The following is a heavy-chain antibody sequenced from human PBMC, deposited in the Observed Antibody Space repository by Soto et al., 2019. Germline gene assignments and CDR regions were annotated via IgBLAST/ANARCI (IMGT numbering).Heavy chain of an antibody. CDR1: GVTVNSNF. CDR2: IFSGGNA. CDR3: VKEFRGAFDY. J-gene: IGHJ4*02. D-gene: IGHD3-10*01. Sequence: GGSLRLSCAVSGVTVNSNFMSWVRQAPGKGLEWVSVIFSGGNADYADSVKGRFIMSRDISKNTLYLQMNSLRAEDTAVYFCVKEFRGAFDYWGQGTLVTVSA. V-gene: IGHV3-53*01.